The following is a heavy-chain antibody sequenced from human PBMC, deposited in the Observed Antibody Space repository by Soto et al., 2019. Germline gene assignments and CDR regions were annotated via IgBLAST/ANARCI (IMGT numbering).Heavy chain of an antibody. J-gene: IGHJ4*02. CDR1: GFTFSSYG. Sequence: QVQLVESGGGVVQPGRSLRLSCAASGFTFSSYGMHWVRQAPGKGLEWMAVIWYDGSNKYYGDSVKGRFTISRDNSKNTLYLQMNSLRADDKAGYHCPRYGGHSLYYGGQGDLVTVSS. D-gene: IGHD2-21*02. CDR3: PRYGGHSLYY. CDR2: IWYDGSNK. V-gene: IGHV3-33*01.